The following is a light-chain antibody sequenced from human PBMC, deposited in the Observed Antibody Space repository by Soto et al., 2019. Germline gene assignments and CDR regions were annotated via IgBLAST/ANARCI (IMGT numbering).Light chain of an antibody. CDR2: GAS. J-gene: IGKJ5*01. Sequence: EIVTTQSPANLYVFPGEGGNLXCRASQSVSSHFVWYQQKPGQAPRLLIYGASTRAHGSPARFSGSGPGTDFTRTISSLDPEDFAVYYCQQRSNRPLTFGQGTRLEI. CDR3: QQRSNRPLT. CDR1: QSVSSH. V-gene: IGKV3D-11*02.